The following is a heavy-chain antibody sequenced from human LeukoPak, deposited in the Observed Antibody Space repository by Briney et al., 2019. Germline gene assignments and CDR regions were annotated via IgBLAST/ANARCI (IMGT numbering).Heavy chain of an antibody. D-gene: IGHD6-13*01. CDR3: ARSLPYGTTWYGRSDF. CDR2: IKFDGSSP. V-gene: IGHV3-74*03. Sequence: GGSLKLSCAASGFTFNIYWMHWVRQAPGKGLVWVSGIKFDGSSPTYAASVKGRFTISRDNAMNSLYLQMNSLRAEDTAIYYCARSLPYGTTWYGRSDFWGQGTLVTVSS. CDR1: GFTFNIYW. J-gene: IGHJ4*02.